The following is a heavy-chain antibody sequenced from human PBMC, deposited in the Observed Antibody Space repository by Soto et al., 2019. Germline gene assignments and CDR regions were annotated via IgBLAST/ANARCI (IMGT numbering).Heavy chain of an antibody. Sequence: EVHLLDSGGGLVQPGGSLTLSCVASGFIFDTYAMSWVHQAPGKGLEWVSAISGSGGTTYYADSVKGRLTISRDNSKNILYLQLNSLRVEDTAVYYCAKGRGRFKSGVQKTFDSWGQGTLVTVSS. CDR2: ISGSGGTT. D-gene: IGHD2-8*01. CDR1: GFIFDTYA. J-gene: IGHJ4*02. V-gene: IGHV3-23*01. CDR3: AKGRGRFKSGVQKTFDS.